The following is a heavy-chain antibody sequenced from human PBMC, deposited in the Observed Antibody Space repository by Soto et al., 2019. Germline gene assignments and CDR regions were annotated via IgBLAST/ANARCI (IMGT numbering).Heavy chain of an antibody. D-gene: IGHD3-22*01. CDR2: IKEDGSEK. V-gene: IGHV3-7*01. J-gene: IGHJ6*02. CDR3: ARGWGYFDSSGFPYLSAMDV. CDR1: GFTFSTYW. Sequence: PGGSLRLSCAASGFTFSTYWMSWVRQAPGKGLEWVANIKEDGSEKYYVDSVEGRFTISRDNAKNSLYLQMTSLRAEDTALYYCARGWGYFDSSGFPYLSAMDVWGQGTKVTVYS.